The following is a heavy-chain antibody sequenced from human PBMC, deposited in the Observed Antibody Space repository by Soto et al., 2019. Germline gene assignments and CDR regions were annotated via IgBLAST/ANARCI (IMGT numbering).Heavy chain of an antibody. CDR1: GFTFSRYA. J-gene: IGHJ3*02. D-gene: IGHD3-22*01. V-gene: IGHV3-23*01. CDR2: ISGSGGST. CDR3: AKEALTMIVVVIALDAFDI. Sequence: EVQLLESGGGLVQPGGSLRLSCAASGFTFSRYAMSWVRQAPGKGLEWVSAISGSGGSTYYADSVKGRFTISRDNSKNTLYLQMNSLRAEDTAVYYCAKEALTMIVVVIALDAFDIWGQGTMVTVSS.